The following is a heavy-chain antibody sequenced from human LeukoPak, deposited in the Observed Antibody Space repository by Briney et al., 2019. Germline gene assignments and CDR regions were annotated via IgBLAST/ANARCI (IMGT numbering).Heavy chain of an antibody. V-gene: IGHV3-9*01. CDR2: ISWNSGSM. D-gene: IGHD3-22*01. Sequence: GGSLRLSCAASGFTFGDYAMHWVRQAPGKGLEWVSGISWNSGSMGYADSVKGRFTISRDNAKNSLYLQMNSLRAEDTALYYCAKGVSYDSSGYFDYWGQGTLVTVSS. CDR1: GFTFGDYA. J-gene: IGHJ4*02. CDR3: AKGVSYDSSGYFDY.